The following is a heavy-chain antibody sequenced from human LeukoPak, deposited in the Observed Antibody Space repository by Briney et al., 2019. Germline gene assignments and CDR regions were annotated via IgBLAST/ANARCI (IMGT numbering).Heavy chain of an antibody. CDR3: ANAGWDCTNGVCYRYYYYYYMDV. D-gene: IGHD2-8*01. CDR1: GFTFSSYG. CDR2: IRYDGSNK. J-gene: IGHJ6*03. Sequence: GGSLRLSCAASGFTFSSYGMHWVRQAPGKGLEWVAFIRYDGSNKYYADSVKGRFTISRDNSKNTLYLQMNSLRAEDTAVYYCANAGWDCTNGVCYRYYYYYYMDVWGKGTTVTTSS. V-gene: IGHV3-30*02.